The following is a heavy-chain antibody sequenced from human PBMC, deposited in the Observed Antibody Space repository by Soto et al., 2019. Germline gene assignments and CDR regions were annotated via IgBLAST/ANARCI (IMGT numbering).Heavy chain of an antibody. CDR2: IYYSGST. CDR3: ARVIVVVVAATPFDAFDI. D-gene: IGHD2-15*01. CDR1: GGPISSGGYY. V-gene: IGHV4-31*03. J-gene: IGHJ3*02. Sequence: QVQLQESGPGLVKPSQTLSLTCTVSGGPISSGGYYWSWIRQHPGKGLEWIGYIYYSGSTYYNPSLKSRVTISVDTSKNQFSLKLSSVTAADTAVYYCARVIVVVVAATPFDAFDIWGQGTMVTVSS.